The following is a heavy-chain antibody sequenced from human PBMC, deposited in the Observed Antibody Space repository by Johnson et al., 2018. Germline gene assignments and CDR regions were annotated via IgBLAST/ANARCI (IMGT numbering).Heavy chain of an antibody. CDR3: ARVRISPIVLGYMDV. D-gene: IGHD2-8*02. Sequence: QVQLVQSGGGVVQPGRSXRLSCAASGFPFSSYGMHWGRQAPGKGLEWVALISYDGSNKYYADSVKGRFTISRDYSKNTLYLQINSRRAEDTAVYYCARVRISPIVLGYMDVWGKGTTVIVSS. V-gene: IGHV3-30*03. CDR1: GFPFSSYG. CDR2: ISYDGSNK. J-gene: IGHJ6*03.